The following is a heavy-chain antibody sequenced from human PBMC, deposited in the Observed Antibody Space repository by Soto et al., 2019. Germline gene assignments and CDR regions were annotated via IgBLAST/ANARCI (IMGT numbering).Heavy chain of an antibody. J-gene: IGHJ5*02. D-gene: IGHD2-2*01. CDR2: IVVGSGNT. CDR3: AKSSRQYASAIQAFFDP. CDR1: GFTFTSSA. V-gene: IGHV1-58*01. Sequence: SVKVSCKASGFTFTSSAVQWVRQARGQRLEWIGWIVVGSGNTNYAQKFQERVTITRDMSTSTAYMELSGLRADDTAVYYCAKSSRQYASAIQAFFDPWGLGTLVTVSS.